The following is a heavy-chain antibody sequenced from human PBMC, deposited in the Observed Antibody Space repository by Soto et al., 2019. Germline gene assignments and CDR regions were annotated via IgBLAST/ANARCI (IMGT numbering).Heavy chain of an antibody. CDR1: GFTFSNAW. Sequence: GGSLRLSCAASGFTFSNAWMSWVRQAPGKGLEWVGRIKSKTDGGTTDYAAPVKGRFTISRDDSKNTLYLQMNSLKAEDTAVYYCAKDPGYSGYEMIDAFDIWGQGTMVTVSS. J-gene: IGHJ3*02. CDR2: IKSKTDGGTT. D-gene: IGHD5-12*01. V-gene: IGHV3-15*01. CDR3: AKDPGYSGYEMIDAFDI.